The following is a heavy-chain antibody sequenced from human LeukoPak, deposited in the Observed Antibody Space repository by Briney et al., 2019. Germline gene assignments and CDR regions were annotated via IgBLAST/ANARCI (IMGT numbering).Heavy chain of an antibody. CDR1: GFTFSSYG. D-gene: IGHD4-11*01. CDR3: ARGNYVVGDGMDV. CDR2: IWYDGSNK. Sequence: GRSLRLSCAASGFTFSSYGMHWVRQAPGKGLEWVSVIWYDGSNKYYADSVKGRFTISRDNSKNTLYLQMNSLRAEDTAVYYCARGNYVVGDGMDVWGQGTTVTVSS. J-gene: IGHJ6*02. V-gene: IGHV3-33*01.